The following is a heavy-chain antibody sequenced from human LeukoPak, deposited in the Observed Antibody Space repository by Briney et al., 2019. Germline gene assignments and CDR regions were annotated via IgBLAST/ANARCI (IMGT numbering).Heavy chain of an antibody. D-gene: IGHD2-15*01. CDR2: ISAYNGNT. V-gene: IGHV1-18*01. Sequence: ASVKVSCKASGYTFTNYTLNWVRQAPGQGLEWMGWISAYNGNTNYAQKLQGRVTMTTDTSTSTAYMELRSLRSDDTAVYYCARGVACSGGSCYFSFWFDPWGQGTLVTVSS. J-gene: IGHJ5*02. CDR3: ARGVACSGGSCYFSFWFDP. CDR1: GYTFTNYT.